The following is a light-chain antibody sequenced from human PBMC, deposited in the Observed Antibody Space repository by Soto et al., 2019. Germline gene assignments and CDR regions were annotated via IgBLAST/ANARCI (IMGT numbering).Light chain of an antibody. V-gene: IGLV1-51*01. J-gene: IGLJ1*01. Sequence: QSVLTQPPSVSAAPGQKVTISCSGSNSNIGNNYVSWYQQLPGTAPKVLIYDNNKRPSGIPDRFSGSKSATSATLGITGLQTGDEADYYCGTWDSSLSTYVFGTGTKLT. CDR2: DNN. CDR3: GTWDSSLSTYV. CDR1: NSNIGNNY.